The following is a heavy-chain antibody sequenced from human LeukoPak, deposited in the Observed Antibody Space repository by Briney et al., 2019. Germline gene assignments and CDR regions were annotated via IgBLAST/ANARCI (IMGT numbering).Heavy chain of an antibody. V-gene: IGHV4-39*01. Sequence: SETLSLTCTVSGGSTCSSTYYWGWIRQPPGKDLEWIGSIYYTGSTYYNPSLKSRVTISVDTSKNQFSLKLSSVTAADTAVYYCARGYYDSSGYLLHSFDYWGQGTLVTVSS. J-gene: IGHJ4*02. CDR1: GGSTCSSTYY. CDR2: IYYTGST. D-gene: IGHD3-22*01. CDR3: ARGYYDSSGYLLHSFDY.